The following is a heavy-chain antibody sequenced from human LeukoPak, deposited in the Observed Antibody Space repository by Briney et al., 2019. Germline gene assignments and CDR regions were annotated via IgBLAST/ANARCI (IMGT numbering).Heavy chain of an antibody. CDR3: ARHSPYSSSCDH. CDR2: IYYSGST. J-gene: IGHJ5*02. CDR1: GGAVSSGSYY. D-gene: IGHD6-13*01. Sequence: SETLSLTCTVSGGAVSSGSYYWSWIRQPPGQGLEWIGYIYYSGSTNYNPSLKSRVTISVDTSKNQFSLKLSSVTAADTAVYYCARHSPYSSSCDHWGQGTLVTVSS. V-gene: IGHV4-61*01.